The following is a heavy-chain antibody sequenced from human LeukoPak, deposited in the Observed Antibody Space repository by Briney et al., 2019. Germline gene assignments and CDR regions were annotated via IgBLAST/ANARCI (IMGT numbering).Heavy chain of an antibody. CDR1: GYTFTGYY. V-gene: IGHV1-2*02. CDR3: ATGGYCSGGSCSDYYYYGMDV. D-gene: IGHD2-15*01. CDR2: INPNSGGT. Sequence: ASVKVSCKASGYTFTGYYMHWVRQAPGQGLEWMGWINPNSGGTNYAQKFQGRVTMTRDTSISTAYMELSSLRSEDTAVYYCATGGYCSGGSCSDYYYYGMDVWGQGTTVTVSS. J-gene: IGHJ6*02.